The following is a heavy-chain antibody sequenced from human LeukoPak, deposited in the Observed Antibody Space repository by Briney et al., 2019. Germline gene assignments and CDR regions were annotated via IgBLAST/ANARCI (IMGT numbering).Heavy chain of an antibody. CDR2: ISGLSTYI. J-gene: IGHJ4*02. Sequence: PGGSLGLSCAASGFTFNTYSMNWVRQAPGKGLEWVSSISGLSTYIYYPDSMKGRFTISRDNAKNSLFLQVSSLRAEDTAVYFCARSAGTGGPYYFDYWGQGSLVTVSS. D-gene: IGHD3/OR15-3a*01. CDR3: ARSAGTGGPYYFDY. V-gene: IGHV3-21*04. CDR1: GFTFNTYS.